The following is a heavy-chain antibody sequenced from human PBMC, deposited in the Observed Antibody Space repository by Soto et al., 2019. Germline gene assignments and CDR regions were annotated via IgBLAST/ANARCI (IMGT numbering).Heavy chain of an antibody. CDR1: GYSFTSYW. Sequence: PGESLKISCKGSGYSFTSYWIGWVRQMPGKGLEWMGIIYPGDSDTRYSPSFQGQVTISADRSISTAYLQWSSLKASDTAMYYCARQNTGYSSGWYYPPYYYYYMDVWGKGTTVTVSS. CDR2: IYPGDSDT. CDR3: ARQNTGYSSGWYYPPYYYYYMDV. V-gene: IGHV5-51*01. J-gene: IGHJ6*03. D-gene: IGHD6-19*01.